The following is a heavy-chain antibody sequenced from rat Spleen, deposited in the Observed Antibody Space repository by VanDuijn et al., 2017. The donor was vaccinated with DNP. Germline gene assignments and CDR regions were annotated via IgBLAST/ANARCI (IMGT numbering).Heavy chain of an antibody. CDR3: TTRRDGY. CDR2: VSYDGGST. Sequence: EVQLVESGGGLVQPGGSLKLSCAASGFTFSDYYMAWVRQAPTKGLEWVASVSYDGGSTYYRDSVKGRFTISRDNARSRLFLQMDSLRSEDTATYYCTTRRDGYWGQGTLVTVSS. J-gene: IGHJ3*01. V-gene: IGHV5-20*01. D-gene: IGHD1-12*02. CDR1: GFTFSDYY.